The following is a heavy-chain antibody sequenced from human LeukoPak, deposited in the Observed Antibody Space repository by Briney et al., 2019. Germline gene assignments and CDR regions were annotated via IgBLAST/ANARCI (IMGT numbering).Heavy chain of an antibody. CDR2: IYYSGST. CDR3: ARDYYGSGSYYTSWFDP. J-gene: IGHJ5*02. CDR1: GGSIGSYY. Sequence: PSETLSLTCTVSGGSIGSYYWSWIRQRQGMGRVWIGYIYYSGSTNYNPSLKSRVTISVDTSKNQFSLKLSSVTAADTAVYYCARDYYGSGSYYTSWFDPWGQGTLVTVSS. D-gene: IGHD3-10*01. V-gene: IGHV4-59*01.